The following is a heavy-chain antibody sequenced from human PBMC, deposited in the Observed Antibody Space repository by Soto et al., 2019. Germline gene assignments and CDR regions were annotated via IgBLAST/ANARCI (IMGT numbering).Heavy chain of an antibody. CDR2: ISYDGSNK. CDR3: EGESGGCSGRTVGYDSFDI. V-gene: IGHV3-30-3*01. CDR1: GFTFSSYA. D-gene: IGHD1-26*01. Sequence: QVQLVESGGGVVQPGRSLRLSCAASGFTFSSYAMHWVRQAPGKGLEWVAVISYDGSNKYYADSVKGRFTISRDNSKNPLYLQTDSLTEEDTAVYYCEGESGGCSGRTVGYDSFDIWGQGTMVIVPS. J-gene: IGHJ3*02.